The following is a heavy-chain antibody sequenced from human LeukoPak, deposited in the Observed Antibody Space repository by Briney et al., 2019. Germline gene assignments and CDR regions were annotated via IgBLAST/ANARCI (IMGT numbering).Heavy chain of an antibody. CDR1: GFTSSSYA. V-gene: IGHV3-23*01. CDR2: ISGSGNRT. J-gene: IGHJ4*02. Sequence: GGSLRLSCAASGFTSSSYAMSWVRQAPGKGLEWVSSISGSGNRTYYADSVKGRFTNSRDNSKNTLYLQMNSLRAEDTAVYYCAYMRGLYYGIDYWGQGTLVTVSS. D-gene: IGHD3-10*01. CDR3: AYMRGLYYGIDY.